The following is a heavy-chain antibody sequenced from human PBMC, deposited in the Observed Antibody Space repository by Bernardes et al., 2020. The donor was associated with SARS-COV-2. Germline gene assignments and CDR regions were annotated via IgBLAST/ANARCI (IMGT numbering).Heavy chain of an antibody. D-gene: IGHD3-22*01. CDR3: AIPPTNYDRYGMDV. CDR1: GYTFTGYY. CDR2: INPNSCGT. V-gene: IGHV1-2*02. J-gene: IGHJ6*02. Sequence: ASVKVSCKASGYTFTGYYMHWVRPAPGQGLEWMGWINPNSCGTNYAQKLQGRVTMTRDTSISTAYMELSRLRSDDTAVYYFAIPPTNYDRYGMDVWGQGTTVTVSS.